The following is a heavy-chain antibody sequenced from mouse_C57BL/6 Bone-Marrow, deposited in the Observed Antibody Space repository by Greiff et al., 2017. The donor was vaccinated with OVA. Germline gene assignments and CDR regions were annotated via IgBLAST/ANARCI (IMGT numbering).Heavy chain of an antibody. D-gene: IGHD1-1*01. Sequence: QVQLQQSGPELVKPGASVKISCKASGYAFSSSWMNWVKQRPGKGLEWIGRIYPGDGDTNYNGKFKGKATLTADKSSSTAYMQLSSLTSEDSAVYFCAKGYGSSYEYYAMDYWGQGTSVTVSS. CDR3: AKGYGSSYEYYAMDY. CDR1: GYAFSSSW. J-gene: IGHJ4*01. V-gene: IGHV1-82*01. CDR2: IYPGDGDT.